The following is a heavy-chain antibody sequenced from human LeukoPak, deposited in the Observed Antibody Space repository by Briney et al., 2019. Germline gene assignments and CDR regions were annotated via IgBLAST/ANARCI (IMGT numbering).Heavy chain of an antibody. Sequence: SGGSLRLSCAASGFTFSSYAMSWVRQAPGKGLEWVSAISGSGGSTYYADSVKGRFTISRDNSKNTLYLQMNSLRAEDTAVYYCAKVGPGTYYYYYMDVWGKGTTVTVSS. D-gene: IGHD1/OR15-1a*01. CDR2: ISGSGGST. CDR3: AKVGPGTYYYYYMDV. J-gene: IGHJ6*03. V-gene: IGHV3-23*01. CDR1: GFTFSSYA.